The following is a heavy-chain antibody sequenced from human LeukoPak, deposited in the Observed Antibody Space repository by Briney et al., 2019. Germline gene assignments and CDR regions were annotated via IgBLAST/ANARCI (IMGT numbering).Heavy chain of an antibody. CDR3: ARGGSIAAAIFDY. J-gene: IGHJ4*02. Sequence: PSETLSLTCTVSGGSLSSYYWSWIRQPPGKGLEWIGYIYYSGSTNYNPSPKSRVTISVDTSKNQFSLKLSSVTAADTAVYYCARGGSIAAAIFDYWGQGTLVTVSS. CDR1: GGSLSSYY. CDR2: IYYSGST. D-gene: IGHD6-13*01. V-gene: IGHV4-59*01.